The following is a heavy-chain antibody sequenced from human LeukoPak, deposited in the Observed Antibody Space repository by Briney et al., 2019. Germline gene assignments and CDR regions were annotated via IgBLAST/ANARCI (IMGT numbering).Heavy chain of an antibody. D-gene: IGHD3-10*01. CDR1: GYIFTHYW. CDR2: IYPADSDT. CDR3: ARQSRDGSKTRGYYFDY. V-gene: IGHV5-51*01. J-gene: IGHJ4*02. Sequence: GESLKISCKGSGYIFTHYWIGWVRQMPGNGLESMGIIYPADSDTTYSPSFQGQVTISVDKSISTVYLQWSSLKASDAAMYYCARQSRDGSKTRGYYFDYWGQGTLVTVSS.